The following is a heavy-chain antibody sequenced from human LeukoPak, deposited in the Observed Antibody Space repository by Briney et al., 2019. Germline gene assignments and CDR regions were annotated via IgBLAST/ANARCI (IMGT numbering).Heavy chain of an antibody. CDR3: ARAGITMVRGTHNWFDP. CDR1: GSTFSSYA. CDR2: IIPIFGTA. V-gene: IGHV1-69*06. J-gene: IGHJ5*02. Sequence: SVKVSCKASGSTFSSYAISWVRQAPGQGLEWMGGIIPIFGTANYAQKFQGRVTITADKSTSTAYMELSSLRSEDTAVYYCARAGITMVRGTHNWFDPWGQGTLVTVSS. D-gene: IGHD3-10*01.